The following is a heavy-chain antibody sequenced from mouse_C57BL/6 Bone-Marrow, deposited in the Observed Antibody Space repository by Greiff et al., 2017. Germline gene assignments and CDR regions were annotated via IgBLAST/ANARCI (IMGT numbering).Heavy chain of an antibody. Sequence: VQLQQSVAELVRPGASVKLSCTASGFNIQNTYMHWVKQRPEQGLEWIGRIDPANGNTKYAPKFQGKATITADTSSNTAYLQLSSLTSEDTAIYYCARGWYYFDYWGQGTTLTVSS. V-gene: IGHV14-3*01. D-gene: IGHD1-1*02. CDR3: ARGWYYFDY. CDR2: IDPANGNT. CDR1: GFNIQNTY. J-gene: IGHJ2*01.